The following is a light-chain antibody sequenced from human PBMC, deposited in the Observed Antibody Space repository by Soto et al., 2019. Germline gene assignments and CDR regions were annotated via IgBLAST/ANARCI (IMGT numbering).Light chain of an antibody. V-gene: IGLV2-11*01. Sequence: QSALTQPRSVSESPGQSVTISCTGTSSDVGGYTSVSWYQHHPGKAPKLMIYDVTKRPSGVPDRFSASKSGNTASLTISGLQAEDEADYYCCSYAGSYTLVFGGGTKVTVL. J-gene: IGLJ3*02. CDR3: CSYAGSYTLV. CDR2: DVT. CDR1: SSDVGGYTS.